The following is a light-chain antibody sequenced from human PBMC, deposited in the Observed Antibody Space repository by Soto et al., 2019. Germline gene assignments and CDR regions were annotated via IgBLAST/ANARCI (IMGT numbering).Light chain of an antibody. Sequence: DIQMTQSPSSLSASVGDRVTITFRASQGIRNDLGWYQQKPGRAPKLLIYDASNLEAGVPSRFRGSGSGTDFTLTISRLQPEDIATYYCQQYENLPTFGQGTRLEI. CDR2: DAS. CDR3: QQYENLPT. V-gene: IGKV1-33*01. J-gene: IGKJ5*01. CDR1: QGIRND.